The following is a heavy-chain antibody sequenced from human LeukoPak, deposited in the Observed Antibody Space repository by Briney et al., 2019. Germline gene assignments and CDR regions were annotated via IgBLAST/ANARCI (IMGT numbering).Heavy chain of an antibody. V-gene: IGHV4-34*01. CDR3: AAAARGVSYYYDSSGYYAEYFQH. D-gene: IGHD3-22*01. CDR2: INHSGST. J-gene: IGHJ1*01. CDR1: GGSFRGYY. Sequence: SETLSLTCAVYGGSFRGYYWSWIRQPPGKGLEWIGEINHSGSTNYNPSLKSRVTISVDRSKNQFSLKLSSVTAADTAVYYCAAAARGVSYYYDSSGYYAEYFQHWGQRTLVTVSS.